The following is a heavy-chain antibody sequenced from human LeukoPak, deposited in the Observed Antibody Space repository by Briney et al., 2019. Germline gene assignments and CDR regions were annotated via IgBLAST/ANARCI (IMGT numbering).Heavy chain of an antibody. Sequence: AASVKVSCKASGGTFSSYAISWVRQAPGQGLEWMGGIIPIFGTANYAQKFQGRVTITTDESTSTAYMELSSLRSEDTAVYYCAAEMATIRGLWYFDYWGQGTLVTVSS. CDR3: AAEMATIRGLWYFDY. CDR1: GGTFSSYA. CDR2: IIPIFGTA. D-gene: IGHD5-24*01. V-gene: IGHV1-69*05. J-gene: IGHJ4*02.